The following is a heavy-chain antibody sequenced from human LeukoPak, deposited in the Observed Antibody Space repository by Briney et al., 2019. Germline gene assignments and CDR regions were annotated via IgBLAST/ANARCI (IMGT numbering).Heavy chain of an antibody. Sequence: SVKVSCKASGGTFSSYAISWVRQAPGQGREWMGGIIPIFGTANYAQKFQGRVTITADESTSTAYMELGSLRSEDTAVYYCARPQQERIVGDSAGAFDIWGQGTMVTVSS. CDR3: ARPQQERIVGDSAGAFDI. CDR1: GGTFSSYA. V-gene: IGHV1-69*01. CDR2: IIPIFGTA. D-gene: IGHD1-26*01. J-gene: IGHJ3*02.